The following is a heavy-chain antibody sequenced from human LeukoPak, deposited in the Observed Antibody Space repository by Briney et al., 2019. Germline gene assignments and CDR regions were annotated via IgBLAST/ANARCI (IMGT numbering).Heavy chain of an antibody. V-gene: IGHV4-59*12. J-gene: IGHJ4*02. CDR2: IYYSGST. CDR1: GGSISSYY. D-gene: IGHD6-13*01. CDR3: ARTAAAVGIDY. Sequence: SETLSLTCTVSGGSISSYYWSWSRQPPGKGLEWIGYIYYSGSTNYNPSLKSRVTISVDTSKNQFSLKLSSVTAADTAVYYCARTAAAVGIDYWGQGTLVTVSS.